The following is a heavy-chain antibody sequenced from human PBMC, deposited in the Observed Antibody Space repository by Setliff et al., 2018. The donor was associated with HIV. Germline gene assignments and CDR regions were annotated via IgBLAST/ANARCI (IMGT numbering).Heavy chain of an antibody. V-gene: IGHV3-48*01. J-gene: IGHJ3*01. Sequence: PGGSLRLSCTASGFIFSSYSMNWVRQTPGKGLEWVSYINSRSDTIYYADSVKGRFTISRDNARNSLYLQMNSLRVEDTAVYYCARSYYDATGYYVETFDVWGQGTMVTVSS. CDR3: ARSYYDATGYYVETFDV. CDR1: GFIFSSYS. D-gene: IGHD3-22*01. CDR2: INSRSDTI.